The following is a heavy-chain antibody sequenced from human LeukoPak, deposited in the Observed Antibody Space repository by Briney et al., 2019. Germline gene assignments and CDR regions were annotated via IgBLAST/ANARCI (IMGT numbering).Heavy chain of an antibody. CDR3: AKEFTKE. D-gene: IGHD1-1*01. Sequence: GGSLRLSCAASGFTFSTYGMSCVRQAPGKGLEWVSGISSSGDSAYYADSVKGRFTISRDNSKSTLFLQMNSLRAEDTALYYCAKEFTKEWGQGTLVTVSS. J-gene: IGHJ4*02. V-gene: IGHV3-23*01. CDR1: GFTFSTYG. CDR2: ISSSGDSA.